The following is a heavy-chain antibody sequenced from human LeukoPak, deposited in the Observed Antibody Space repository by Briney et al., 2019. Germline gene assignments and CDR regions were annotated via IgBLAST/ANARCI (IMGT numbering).Heavy chain of an antibody. CDR2: LSGSGGST. CDR3: AKRRGLELLYYYYMDV. V-gene: IGHV3-23*01. J-gene: IGHJ6*03. Sequence: GGSLRLSCAASGFTFSRYGMNWVRQAPGKGLEWVSALSGSGGSTYFADSVKGRFTISRDNSKNTLYLQMNSLRAEDTAVYYCAKRRGLELLYYYYMDVWGKGTTVTVSS. D-gene: IGHD1-7*01. CDR1: GFTFSRYG.